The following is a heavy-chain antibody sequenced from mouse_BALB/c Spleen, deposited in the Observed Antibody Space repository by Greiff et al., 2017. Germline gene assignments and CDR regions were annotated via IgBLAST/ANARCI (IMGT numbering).Heavy chain of an antibody. Sequence: EVKLMESGGGLVQPGGSRKLSCAASGFTFSSFGMHWVRQAPEKGLEWVAYISSGSSTIYYADTVKGRFTISRDNPKNTLFLQMTSLRSEDTAMYYCARILTTVVDYWGQGTLVTVSA. CDR1: GFTFSSFG. CDR2: ISSGSSTI. J-gene: IGHJ3*01. CDR3: ARILTTVVDY. V-gene: IGHV5-17*02. D-gene: IGHD1-1*01.